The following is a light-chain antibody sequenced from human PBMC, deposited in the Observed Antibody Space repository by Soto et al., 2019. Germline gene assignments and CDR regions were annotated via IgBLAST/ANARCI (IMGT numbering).Light chain of an antibody. CDR3: QQYNNWPPL. Sequence: IVMTQSPATLSVSPGERATLSCRASQSLSSNLAWYQQKPGQAPRLLIYGASTRATGIPARFSGSGSGTEFTLTISSLQSEDFAVYYCQQYNNWPPLFGPGTKVDIK. CDR1: QSLSSN. CDR2: GAS. J-gene: IGKJ3*01. V-gene: IGKV3-15*01.